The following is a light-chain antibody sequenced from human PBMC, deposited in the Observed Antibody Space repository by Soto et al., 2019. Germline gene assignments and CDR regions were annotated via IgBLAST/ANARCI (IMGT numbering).Light chain of an antibody. CDR2: DAS. Sequence: EIVMTQSPATLSVSPRERATLSCRASQSVSSNLVWYQQKPGQAPRLLIYDASNRATGIPARFSGSGSGTDFTLTISSLEPEDFAVYYCQQRSNWPTFGQGTRLEI. CDR3: QQRSNWPT. V-gene: IGKV3-11*01. J-gene: IGKJ5*01. CDR1: QSVSSN.